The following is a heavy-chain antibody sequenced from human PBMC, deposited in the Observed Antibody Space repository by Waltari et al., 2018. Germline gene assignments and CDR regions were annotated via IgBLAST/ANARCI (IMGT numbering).Heavy chain of an antibody. J-gene: IGHJ4*02. CDR1: GFTVGNNY. Sequence: DVQLVESGGGLVQPGGSLRLSCAASGFTVGNNYMSGVRQPPGKGLGWVSLIYSGGDAFYADSVKGRFTISRDNSKNTLYLQMNSLRAEDTAVYYCARPSSGSHNYWGRGTLVTVSS. CDR2: IYSGGDA. D-gene: IGHD1-26*01. CDR3: ARPSSGSHNY. V-gene: IGHV3-66*01.